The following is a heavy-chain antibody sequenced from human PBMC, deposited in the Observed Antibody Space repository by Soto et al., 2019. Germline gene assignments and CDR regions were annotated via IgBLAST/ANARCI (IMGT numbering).Heavy chain of an antibody. Sequence: SVKVSCKASGGTFSSYAISWVRQAPGQGLEWMGGIIPIFGTANYAQKFQGRVTITADESTSTAYMELSSLRSGDTAVYYCASNTAMALYYFDYWGQGTLVTVSS. CDR3: ASNTAMALYYFDY. D-gene: IGHD5-18*01. V-gene: IGHV1-69*13. CDR2: IIPIFGTA. J-gene: IGHJ4*02. CDR1: GGTFSSYA.